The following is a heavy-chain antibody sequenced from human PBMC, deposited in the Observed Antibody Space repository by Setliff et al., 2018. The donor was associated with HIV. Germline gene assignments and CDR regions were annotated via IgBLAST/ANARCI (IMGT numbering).Heavy chain of an antibody. D-gene: IGHD3-22*01. CDR2: IYHSGNT. Sequence: SETLSLTCAVSAYSISSGYYWGWIRQPPGKGLEWIGSIYHSGNTYYNPSLMSRVTISVDTSKNQFSLKLRPVTAADTAVYYCARQWRDQYNSGVSTEYFQHWGLGTLVTVSS. CDR3: ARQWRDQYNSGVSTEYFQH. V-gene: IGHV4-38-2*01. J-gene: IGHJ1*01. CDR1: AYSISSGYY.